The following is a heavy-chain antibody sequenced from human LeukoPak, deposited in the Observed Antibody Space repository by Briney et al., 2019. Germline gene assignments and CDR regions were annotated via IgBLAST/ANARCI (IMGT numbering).Heavy chain of an antibody. Sequence: ASVKVSFKASGYTFTVCYMHWVRQGPGQGLEWMGWFNPNSGGTNYTQKFQRRVTMTRDTSISTAYMELSRLRSDDTAVYYCARDFHNNSSGFPEGMDVWGQGTTVTVSS. D-gene: IGHD3-22*01. CDR3: ARDFHNNSSGFPEGMDV. CDR2: FNPNSGGT. V-gene: IGHV1-2*02. J-gene: IGHJ6*02. CDR1: GYTFTVCY.